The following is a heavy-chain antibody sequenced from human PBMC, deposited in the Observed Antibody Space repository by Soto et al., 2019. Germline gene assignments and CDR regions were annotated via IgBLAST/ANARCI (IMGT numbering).Heavy chain of an antibody. CDR1: SGSITSSKW. CDR2: IYHGGST. CDR3: ASDLTMPGTRGFDS. V-gene: IGHV4-4*03. D-gene: IGHD6-13*01. Sequence: QVQLQESGPGLVKPPGTLSLTCTVSSGSITSSKWWSWVRQPPGKGLEWIGEIYHGGSTNYNPSLKGRVTISVDKSKNQFSLQLNSVTAADTAVYYCASDLTMPGTRGFDSWGQGTLVTVSS. J-gene: IGHJ4*02.